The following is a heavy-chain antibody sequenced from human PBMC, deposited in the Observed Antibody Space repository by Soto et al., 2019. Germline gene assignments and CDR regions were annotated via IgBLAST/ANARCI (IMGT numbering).Heavy chain of an antibody. D-gene: IGHD2-15*01. CDR2: INHSGST. J-gene: IGHJ5*02. Sequence: QVQLQQWGAGLLKLSETLSLTCAVYGGSFSGYYWSWIRQPPGKGLEWIGEINHSGSTNYNPSLKSRVTISVDTSKNQFSLKLSSVTAADTAVYYCARGNLLRLGWHQRKYNWFDPWGQGTLVTVSS. V-gene: IGHV4-34*01. CDR1: GGSFSGYY. CDR3: ARGNLLRLGWHQRKYNWFDP.